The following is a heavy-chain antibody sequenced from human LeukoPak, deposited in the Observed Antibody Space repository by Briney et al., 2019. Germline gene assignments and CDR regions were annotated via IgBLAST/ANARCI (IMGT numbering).Heavy chain of an antibody. D-gene: IGHD3-3*01. CDR2: ISGSGGST. V-gene: IGHV3-23*01. CDR3: AKDYYDFWSGFDY. J-gene: IGHJ4*02. CDR1: GFTFSSYA. Sequence: GGSLRLSCAASGFTFSSYAMSWVRQAPGKGLEWVSAISGSGGSTYYADSVKGWFTISRDNSKNTVYLQMSSLRAEDTAVYYCAKDYYDFWSGFDYWGQGTLVTVSA.